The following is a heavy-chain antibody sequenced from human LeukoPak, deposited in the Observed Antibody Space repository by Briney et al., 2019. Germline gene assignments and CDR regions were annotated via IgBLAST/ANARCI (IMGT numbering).Heavy chain of an antibody. CDR1: GFTFSSYA. CDR3: ARDLYGSGNYGYFDY. J-gene: IGHJ4*02. Sequence: GGSLRLSCAASGFTFSSYAMHWVCQAPGKGLEWVAVISYDGSNKYYADSVKGRFTISRDNSKNTVYLQMDSPRAEDTALYYCARDLYGSGNYGYFDYWGQGTLVTVSS. CDR2: ISYDGSNK. V-gene: IGHV3-30-3*01. D-gene: IGHD3-10*01.